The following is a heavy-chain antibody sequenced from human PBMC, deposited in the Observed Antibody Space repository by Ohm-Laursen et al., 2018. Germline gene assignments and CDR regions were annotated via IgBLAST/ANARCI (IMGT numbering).Heavy chain of an antibody. J-gene: IGHJ6*02. CDR3: ARFSGYDILTGYGMDV. CDR1: GGSISPYY. V-gene: IGHV4-59*07. CDR2: IYYSGST. Sequence: SDTLSLTCTVSGGSISPYYWSWFRLPPGKGLEWIGYIYYSGSTNYNPSLKSRITISVDTSKNQFSLKLSSVTAADTAVYYCARFSGYDILTGYGMDVWGQGTTVTVSS. D-gene: IGHD3-9*01.